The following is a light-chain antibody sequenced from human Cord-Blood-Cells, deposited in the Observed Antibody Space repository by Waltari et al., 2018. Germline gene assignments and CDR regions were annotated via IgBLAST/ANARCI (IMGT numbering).Light chain of an antibody. J-gene: IGLJ1*01. CDR3: SSYTSSSTWV. Sequence: QSALTQPASVSGSPGQSITISCTGTSSDVGGYNYLSWYQQHPGKAPTLMMYDVSNRPLGVSNRFSGSKSGNTASLTISGLQAEDEADYYCSSYTSSSTWVFGTGTKVTVL. CDR1: SSDVGGYNY. V-gene: IGLV2-14*03. CDR2: DVS.